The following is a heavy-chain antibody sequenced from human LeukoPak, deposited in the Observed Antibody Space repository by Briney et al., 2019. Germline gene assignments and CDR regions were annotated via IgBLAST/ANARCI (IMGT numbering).Heavy chain of an antibody. V-gene: IGHV3-11*04. CDR3: ARANRFGDNFDY. J-gene: IGHJ4*02. CDR2: ISSSGNTI. CDR1: GFTFSDYY. D-gene: IGHD3-10*01. Sequence: GGSLRLSCAASGFTFSDYYMSWIRQAPGKGLEWVSYISSSGNTIYYADSVQGRLTISRDNAKNSLFLQMNSLRAEDTAVYYCARANRFGDNFDYWGQGTLVTVSS.